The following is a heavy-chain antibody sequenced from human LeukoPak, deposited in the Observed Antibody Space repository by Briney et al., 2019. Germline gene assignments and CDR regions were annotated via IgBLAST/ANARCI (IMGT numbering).Heavy chain of an antibody. D-gene: IGHD3-22*01. CDR2: ISSGSSFM. V-gene: IGHV3-21*01. Sequence: PGGSLRLSCVASGFTFSRYSMNWVRQAPGKGLEWVSSISSGSSFMYYADSVKGRFTISRDNAKNSLYLQMNSLRAKDTALYYCARDYYDSSGSSWFDPWGQGTLVTVSS. CDR1: GFTFSRYS. CDR3: ARDYYDSSGSSWFDP. J-gene: IGHJ5*02.